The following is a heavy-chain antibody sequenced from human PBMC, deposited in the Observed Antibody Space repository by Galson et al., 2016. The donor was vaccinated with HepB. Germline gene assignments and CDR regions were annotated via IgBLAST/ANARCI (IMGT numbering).Heavy chain of an antibody. V-gene: IGHV3-74*01. CDR2: INSDGSST. CDR1: EFTISTYW. D-gene: IGHD3-22*01. Sequence: SLRLSCAASEFTISTYWMHWVRQAPGKGLVWVSRINSDGSSTIYADSVKGRFTVSRDNLKNTLYLQMNSLRVDDTAVYFCARSPLNYYDTSAPDYWGHGTLVTVSS. CDR3: ARSPLNYYDTSAPDY. J-gene: IGHJ4*01.